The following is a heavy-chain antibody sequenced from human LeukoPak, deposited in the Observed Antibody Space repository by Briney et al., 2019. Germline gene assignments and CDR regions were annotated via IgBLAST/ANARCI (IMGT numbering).Heavy chain of an antibody. D-gene: IGHD3-10*01. CDR1: GGTFSSYA. J-gene: IGHJ4*02. CDR3: ARQGSKVYYYGSEIFDY. CDR2: IIPILGIA. Sequence: SVKVSCKASGGTFSSYAISWVRQAPGQGLEWMGRIIPILGIANYAQKFQGRVTITADKSTSTAYMELSSLRSEDTAVYYCARQGSKVYYYGSEIFDYWGQGTLVTVSS. V-gene: IGHV1-69*04.